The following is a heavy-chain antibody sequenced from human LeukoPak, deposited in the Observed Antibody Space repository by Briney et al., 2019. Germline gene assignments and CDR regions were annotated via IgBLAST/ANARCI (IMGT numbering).Heavy chain of an antibody. Sequence: SVKVSCKASGYTFTSYGISWVRQAPGQGLEWMGGIIPIFGTANYAQKFQGRVTITADESTSTAYMELSSLRSEDTAVYYCATGPASFDYWGQGTLVTVSS. CDR3: ATGPASFDY. D-gene: IGHD7-27*01. CDR1: GYTFTSYG. V-gene: IGHV1-69*13. CDR2: IIPIFGTA. J-gene: IGHJ4*02.